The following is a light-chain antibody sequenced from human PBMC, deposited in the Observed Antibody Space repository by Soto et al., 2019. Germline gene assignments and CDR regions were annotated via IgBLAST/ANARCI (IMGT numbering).Light chain of an antibody. CDR3: QQRRDWPLT. V-gene: IGKV3-11*01. CDR2: DAS. CDR1: QSVSSY. J-gene: IGKJ4*01. Sequence: PGERATLSCRASQSVSSYLAWYQQKPGQAPRLLFSDASNRATGIPARFSGSGSGTDFTLTVSSLEPEDFAVYYCQQRRDWPLTFGGGTKVEI.